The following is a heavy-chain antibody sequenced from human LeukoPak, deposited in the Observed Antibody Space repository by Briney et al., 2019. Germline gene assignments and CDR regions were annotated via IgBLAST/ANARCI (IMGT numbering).Heavy chain of an antibody. V-gene: IGHV4-39*01. CDR3: ARHRDYNFDYFDY. CDR1: GDSISSSTYY. Sequence: SETLSLTCTVSGDSISSSTYYWGWIRQPPGKGLEWIGSLSYSGSTYYNPSLKSRVTISVDTSKNQFSLKVNSLTAADTAVYYCARHRDYNFDYFDYWGQGALVTVSS. J-gene: IGHJ4*02. D-gene: IGHD4-11*01. CDR2: LSYSGST.